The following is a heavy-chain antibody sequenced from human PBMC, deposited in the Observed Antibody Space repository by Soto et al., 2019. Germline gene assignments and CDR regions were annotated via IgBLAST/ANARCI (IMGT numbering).Heavy chain of an antibody. J-gene: IGHJ5*02. V-gene: IGHV4-31*03. CDR2: IYYSGST. D-gene: IGHD3-9*01. Sequence: TLSLTCTVSGGSISSGGYYWSWIRQHPGKGQEWIGYIYYSGSTYYNPSLKSRVTISVDTSKNQFYLKLSSVTAADTAVYYCARGESGYDILTGYWFDPWGQGTLVTVSS. CDR1: GGSISSGGYY. CDR3: ARGESGYDILTGYWFDP.